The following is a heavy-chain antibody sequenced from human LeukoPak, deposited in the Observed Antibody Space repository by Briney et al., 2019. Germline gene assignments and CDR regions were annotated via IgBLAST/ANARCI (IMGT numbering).Heavy chain of an antibody. CDR1: GFTFSSYS. D-gene: IGHD6-13*01. CDR2: ISSSSSYI. J-gene: IGHJ4*02. CDR3: ARWVLAAGGYYFDY. Sequence: GGSLRLSCAASGFTFSSYSMNWVRQAPGKGLEWVSSISSSSSYIYYADSVKGRFTISRDNAKNSLYLQMNSLRAEDTAVYYCARWVLAAGGYYFDYWGQGTLVTVSS. V-gene: IGHV3-21*01.